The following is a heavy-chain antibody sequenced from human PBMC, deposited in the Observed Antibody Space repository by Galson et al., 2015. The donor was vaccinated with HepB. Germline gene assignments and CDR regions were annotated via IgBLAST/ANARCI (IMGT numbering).Heavy chain of an antibody. CDR2: ISTYSDDR. J-gene: IGHJ5*01. V-gene: IGHV1-18*01. D-gene: IGHD3-16*01. Sequence: SVKVSCKASGYTFTSYGFSWVRQAPGQGLEWVGSISTYSDDRNFAQKFQARLTMTTDTSTTTVYMELRSLTSDDTAVYYCARMIGSYVDSWGQGSLVIVSS. CDR1: GYTFTSYG. CDR3: ARMIGSYVDS.